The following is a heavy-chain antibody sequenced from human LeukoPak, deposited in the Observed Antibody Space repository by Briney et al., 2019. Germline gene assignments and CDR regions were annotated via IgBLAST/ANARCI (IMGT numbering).Heavy chain of an antibody. CDR3: AREGRGTPTEAFDI. D-gene: IGHD3-16*01. V-gene: IGHV3-48*04. CDR2: ISSSSSTI. CDR1: GFTFSSYS. Sequence: GGSLRLSCAASGFTFSSYSMNWVRQAPGKGLEWVSYISSSSSTIYYADSVKGRFSISTNNAKNSLYLQMDSLRAEDTAVYYCAREGRGTPTEAFDIWGQGTVVTVSS. J-gene: IGHJ3*02.